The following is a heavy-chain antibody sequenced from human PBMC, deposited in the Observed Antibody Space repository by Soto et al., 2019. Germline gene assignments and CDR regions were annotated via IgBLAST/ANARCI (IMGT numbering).Heavy chain of an antibody. V-gene: IGHV5-51*01. CDR1: GYNFAGYW. CDR3: ARGGVSTRTFDY. Sequence: GESLKISRKGSGYNFAGYWIAWVRQMPGKGLELMGIIYPSDSDTRYRPSCHRQVTISADKSISSAFLQWSSLRASDAAMSYCARGGVSTRTFDYWGQGTPVTVSS. D-gene: IGHD3-3*01. J-gene: IGHJ4*02. CDR2: IYPSDSDT.